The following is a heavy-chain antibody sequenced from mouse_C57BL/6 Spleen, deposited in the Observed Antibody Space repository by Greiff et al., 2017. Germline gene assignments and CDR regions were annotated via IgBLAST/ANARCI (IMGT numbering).Heavy chain of an antibody. Sequence: VMLVESGPGLVQPSQRLSITCTVSGFSLTSYGVHWVRQSPGKGLEWLGVIWSGGSTDYNAAFISRLSISKDNSKSQVFFKMNSLQADDTAIYYCATERWLLDYYAMDYWGQGTSVTVSS. J-gene: IGHJ4*01. CDR3: ATERWLLDYYAMDY. D-gene: IGHD2-3*01. CDR1: GFSLTSYG. V-gene: IGHV2-2*01. CDR2: IWSGGST.